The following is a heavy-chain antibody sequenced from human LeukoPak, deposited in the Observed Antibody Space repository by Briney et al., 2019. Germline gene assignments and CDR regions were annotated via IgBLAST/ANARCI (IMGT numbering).Heavy chain of an antibody. V-gene: IGHV3-53*01. Sequence: GGSLRLSCAASGFTVSSNYMSWVRQAPGKGPEWVSVIYSGGSTYYADSVKGRFTISRDNSKNTLYLQMNSLRAEDTAVYYCAKVLRLGSRGYFDYWGQGTLVTVSS. CDR2: IYSGGST. CDR1: GFTVSSNY. D-gene: IGHD7-27*01. CDR3: AKVLRLGSRGYFDY. J-gene: IGHJ4*02.